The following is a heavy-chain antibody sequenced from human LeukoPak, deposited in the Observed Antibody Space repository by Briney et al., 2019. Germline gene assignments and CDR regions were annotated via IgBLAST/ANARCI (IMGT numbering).Heavy chain of an antibody. Sequence: PGGSLRLSCAASGFTVSSNYMSWVRQAPGKGLEWVSVIYSGGSTYYADSVKGRFTISRDNAKNSLSLEMNRLRVEDTAVYYCVRQAGVHWGQGTLVTVSS. CDR3: VRQAGVH. J-gene: IGHJ4*02. CDR1: GFTVSSNY. CDR2: IYSGGST. V-gene: IGHV3-66*04.